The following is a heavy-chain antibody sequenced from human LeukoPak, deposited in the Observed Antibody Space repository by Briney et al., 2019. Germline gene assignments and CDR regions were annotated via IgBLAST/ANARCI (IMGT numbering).Heavy chain of an antibody. CDR3: ARGYGSGSLTLHFDY. V-gene: IGHV4-39*07. CDR2: IYYSGST. CDR1: GGSISSSSYY. Sequence: PSETLSLTCTVSGGSISSSSYYWGWIRQPPGKGLEWIGSIYYSGSTYYNPSLKSRVTISVDTSKNQFSLKLSSVTAADTAVYYCARGYGSGSLTLHFDYWGQGTLVTVSS. J-gene: IGHJ4*02. D-gene: IGHD3-10*01.